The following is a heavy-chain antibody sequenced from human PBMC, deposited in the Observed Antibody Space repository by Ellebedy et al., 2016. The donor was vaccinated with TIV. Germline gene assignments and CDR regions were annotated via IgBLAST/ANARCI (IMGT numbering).Heavy chain of an antibody. V-gene: IGHV3-23*01. J-gene: IGHJ4*02. CDR3: AKGRGGGSDSSAPRYYFDY. D-gene: IGHD3-22*01. CDR2: ISHTGSRT. CDR1: GFTFNSYA. Sequence: GESLKISCAASGFTFNSYAMSWVRQAPGKGLEWVSTISHTGSRTYYANSVVGRFIISRDNSKRTLYLQMNSLRAEDTAVYYCAKGRGGGSDSSAPRYYFDYWGLGTLVTVSS.